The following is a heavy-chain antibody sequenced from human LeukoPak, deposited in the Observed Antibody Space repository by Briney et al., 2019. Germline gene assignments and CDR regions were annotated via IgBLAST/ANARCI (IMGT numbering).Heavy chain of an antibody. Sequence: SETQSLTCTVSGGSVSAYYWTWIRQPAGEGLEWIGRTYMSGNTHYNPSLKSRVTMSVDTSKNQFSLQLSSVTAADTAVYYCAREPYCGSTSCFHMDVWGKGATVTVSS. J-gene: IGHJ6*03. CDR2: TYMSGNT. CDR3: AREPYCGSTSCFHMDV. CDR1: GGSVSAYY. D-gene: IGHD2-2*01. V-gene: IGHV4-4*07.